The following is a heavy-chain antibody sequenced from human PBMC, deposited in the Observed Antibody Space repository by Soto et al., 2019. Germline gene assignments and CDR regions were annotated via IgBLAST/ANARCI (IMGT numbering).Heavy chain of an antibody. D-gene: IGHD2-21*01. V-gene: IGHV3-30*04. CDR1: GFTFTTYA. J-gene: IGHJ4*02. Sequence: QVQLVESGGGVVQPGRSLRLSCVAFGFTFTTYAIHWVRQAPGKGLEWVAIISNDGRDKYYADSVKGRFTISRDNSKNALYLQMSRLRSDDTAVYYCARHQCCGGVRSCYYLDFWGQGALVTVSS. CDR3: ARHQCCGGVRSCYYLDF. CDR2: ISNDGRDK.